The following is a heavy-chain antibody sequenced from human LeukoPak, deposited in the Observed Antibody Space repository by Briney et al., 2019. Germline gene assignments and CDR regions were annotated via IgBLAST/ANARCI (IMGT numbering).Heavy chain of an antibody. D-gene: IGHD3-3*01. CDR3: AGEKYFWSGYYFDY. V-gene: IGHV3-33*01. J-gene: IGHJ4*02. CDR2: IWYDGSNK. CDR1: GFTFSSYG. Sequence: GGSLRLSCAASGFTFSSYGMHWVRQAPGKGLEWVAVIWYDGSNKYYADSVKGRFTISRDNSKNTLYLQMNSLRAEDTAVYYCAGEKYFWSGYYFDYWGQGTLVTVSS.